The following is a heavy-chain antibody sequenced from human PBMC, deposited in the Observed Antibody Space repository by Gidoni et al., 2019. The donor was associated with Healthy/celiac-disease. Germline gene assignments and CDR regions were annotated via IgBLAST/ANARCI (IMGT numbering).Heavy chain of an antibody. Sequence: QVQLQESGPGLVKPSQTLSLTCTVSGGPISSGGYYWSWIRQHPGKGLEWIGYIYYSGSTYYNPSLKSRVTISVDTSKNQFSLKLSSVTAADTAVYYCARVRSDGARNRRKPEYYFDYWGQGTLVTVSS. CDR3: ARVRSDGARNRRKPEYYFDY. J-gene: IGHJ4*02. CDR2: IYYSGST. D-gene: IGHD1-1*01. CDR1: GGPISSGGYY. V-gene: IGHV4-31*03.